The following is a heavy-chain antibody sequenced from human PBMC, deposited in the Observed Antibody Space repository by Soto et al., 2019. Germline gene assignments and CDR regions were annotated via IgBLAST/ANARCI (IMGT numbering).Heavy chain of an antibody. CDR3: VTVLPHANSWFDY. D-gene: IGHD2-2*01. CDR1: GFTFSNVS. Sequence: VSLRLPCSASGFTFSNVSLCWVRQGPGKRLESLGRLKRRTKNETTDYASPARLRFIISRDHSKNMLYLQLHSLKSEDAGVYYCVTVLPHANSWFDYWVKGT. J-gene: IGHJ4*02. V-gene: IGHV3-15*01. CDR2: LKRRTKNETT.